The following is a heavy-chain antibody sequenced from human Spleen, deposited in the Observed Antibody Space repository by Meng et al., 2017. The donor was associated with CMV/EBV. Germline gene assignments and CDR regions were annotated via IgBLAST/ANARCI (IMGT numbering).Heavy chain of an antibody. J-gene: IGHJ5*02. CDR1: GGSVSSGSYY. V-gene: IGHV4-61*01. D-gene: IGHD2-15*01. Sequence: SETLSLTCTVSGGSVSSGSYYWSWIRRPPGKGLEWIGYIYYSGSTNYNPSLKSRVTISIDTSKNQFSLKLSSATAADTAVYYCARGRTLVAAITYNWFDPWGQGTLVTVS. CDR2: IYYSGST. CDR3: ARGRTLVAAITYNWFDP.